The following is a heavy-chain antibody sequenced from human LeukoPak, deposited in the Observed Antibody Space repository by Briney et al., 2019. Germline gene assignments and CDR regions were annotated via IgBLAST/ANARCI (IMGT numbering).Heavy chain of an antibody. CDR1: GFIFSSYI. V-gene: IGHV3-30*04. CDR2: ISYDGSNK. Sequence: GGSLRLSCAASGFIFSSYIIHWVRQAPGKGLEWVAVISYDGSNKYYADSVKGRFTISRDNSKNTLYLQMNSLRAEDTAVYYCARQTVTTWTNWFDPWGQGTLVTVSS. CDR3: ARQTVTTWTNWFDP. D-gene: IGHD4-11*01. J-gene: IGHJ5*02.